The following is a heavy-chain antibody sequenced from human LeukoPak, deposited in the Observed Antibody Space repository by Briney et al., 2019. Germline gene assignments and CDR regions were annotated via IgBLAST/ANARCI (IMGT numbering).Heavy chain of an antibody. J-gene: IGHJ4*02. CDR3: ARVSGPMVTRPDY. D-gene: IGHD5-18*01. CDR1: GGSISSSSYY. CDR2: IYYSGST. V-gene: IGHV4-39*07. Sequence: SETLSLTCTVSGGSISSSSYYWGWIRQPPGKGLEWIGSIYYSGSTYYNPSLKSRVTISVDTSKNQFSLKLSSVTAADTAVYYCARVSGPMVTRPDYWGQGTLVTVSS.